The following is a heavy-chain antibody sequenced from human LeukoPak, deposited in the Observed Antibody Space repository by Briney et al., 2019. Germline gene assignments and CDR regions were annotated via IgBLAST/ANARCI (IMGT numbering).Heavy chain of an antibody. Sequence: PGGSPRLSCAASGFTFSTYEMSWVRQAPGKGLEWVSYISGRGTTIYYADSVRGRFTLSRDNAKNSLYLQMNSLRAEDTALYYCATWRDSRFDSWGQGTLVTVSS. CDR3: ATWRDSRFDS. V-gene: IGHV3-48*03. J-gene: IGHJ4*02. CDR1: GFTFSTYE. CDR2: ISGRGTTI. D-gene: IGHD4-11*01.